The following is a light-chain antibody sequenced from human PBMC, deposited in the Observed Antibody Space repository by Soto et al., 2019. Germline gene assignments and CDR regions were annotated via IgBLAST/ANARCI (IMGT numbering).Light chain of an antibody. Sequence: EIMMTQSPGTLSVSPGEGATLSCTASQSVTSNYLAWYQQKPGQAPGLLIYDTSTRASGVPDRFSGSGSETDFTLTISRLEPEDFAVYYCQQYSSSPPITFGQGTRLEIK. CDR3: QQYSSSPPIT. J-gene: IGKJ5*01. CDR2: DTS. V-gene: IGKV3-20*01. CDR1: QSVTSNY.